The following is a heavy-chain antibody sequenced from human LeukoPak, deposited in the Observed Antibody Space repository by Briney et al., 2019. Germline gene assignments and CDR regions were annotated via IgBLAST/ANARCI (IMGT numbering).Heavy chain of an antibody. CDR1: GFSLSNYW. CDR2: INQDGSDK. J-gene: IGHJ6*02. V-gene: IGHV3-7*01. CDR3: AWYGVTHGLDV. Sequence: RSGGSLRLSCAASGFSLSNYWMSWVRQAPGKGLEWVANINQDGSDKYYVDSVMGRFTISKDSAKNSVYLQMNSLRPEDTAIYYCAWYGVTHGLDVWGQGTTVTVSS. D-gene: IGHD3-10*01.